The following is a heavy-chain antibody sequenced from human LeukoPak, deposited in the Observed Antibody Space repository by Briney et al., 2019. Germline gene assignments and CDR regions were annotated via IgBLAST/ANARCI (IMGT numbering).Heavy chain of an antibody. CDR1: GGSISSGDYY. V-gene: IGHV4-30-4*08. D-gene: IGHD3-16*02. CDR3: ARCQTRYYDYVWGSYRPPYYFDY. J-gene: IGHJ4*02. CDR2: IYYGGST. Sequence: SETLSLTCTVSGGSISSGDYYWSWIRQPPGKGLEWIGYIYYGGSTYYNPSLKSRVTISVDTSKNQFSLKLSSVTAADTAVYYCARCQTRYYDYVWGSYRPPYYFDYWGQGTLVTVSS.